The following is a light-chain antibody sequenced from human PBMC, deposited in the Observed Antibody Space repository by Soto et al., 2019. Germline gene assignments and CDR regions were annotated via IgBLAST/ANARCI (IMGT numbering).Light chain of an antibody. V-gene: IGLV2-14*01. J-gene: IGLJ3*02. Sequence: QSALTQPASVSGSPGQSITISCTGTSSDVGGYNYVSWYQQHPGKAPKRMIYEVSNRPSGVSNRFSGSKSGNTASLTISGLQAEDEADYYCTSYTTSSTHWVFGGGTKVTVL. CDR1: SSDVGGYNY. CDR3: TSYTTSSTHWV. CDR2: EVS.